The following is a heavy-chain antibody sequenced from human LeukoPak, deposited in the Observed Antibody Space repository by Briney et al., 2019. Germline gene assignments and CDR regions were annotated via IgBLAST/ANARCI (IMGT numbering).Heavy chain of an antibody. D-gene: IGHD1-26*01. Sequence: PGGSLRLSCAASGFTVSSNYMSWIRQAPGKGLEWVSYISSSGSTIYYADSVKGRFTISRDNAKNSLYLQMNSLRAEDTAVYYCARARVGATTVYWGQGTLVTVSS. CDR1: GFTVSSNY. J-gene: IGHJ4*02. V-gene: IGHV3-11*04. CDR3: ARARVGATTVY. CDR2: ISSSGSTI.